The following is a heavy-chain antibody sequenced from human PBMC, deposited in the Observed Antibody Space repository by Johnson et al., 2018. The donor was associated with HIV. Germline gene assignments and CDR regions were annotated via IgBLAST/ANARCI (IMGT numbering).Heavy chain of an antibody. V-gene: IGHV3-74*02. CDR3: GSLGDGHQKGAFEI. Sequence: VQLVESGGGLVQPGGSLTLSCAASGFTFSSYWMHWVRQVAGKGLVWVARINSDGSRTNYADSVKGRFTIYRDNAKNTLYLQMNSLRAEDTAVYFCGSLGDGHQKGAFEIWGHGTMVTVSS. CDR2: INSDGSRT. CDR1: GFTFSSYW. J-gene: IGHJ3*02. D-gene: IGHD3-10*01.